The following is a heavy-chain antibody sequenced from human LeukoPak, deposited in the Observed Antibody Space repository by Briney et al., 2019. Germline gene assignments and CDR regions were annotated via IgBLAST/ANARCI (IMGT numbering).Heavy chain of an antibody. CDR2: IFYSGST. D-gene: IGHD4-11*01. V-gene: IGHV4-59*01. CDR1: GGSISGYY. J-gene: IGHJ4*02. CDR3: ARVLDYSIYHRSFDY. Sequence: SETLSLTCTVSGGSISGYYWSWIRQPPGKGLEWLGYIFYSGSTNYNPSLKSRVSLSVDTSKNQFSVKLTSVTAADTAVYYCARVLDYSIYHRSFDYWGQGTLVTVSS.